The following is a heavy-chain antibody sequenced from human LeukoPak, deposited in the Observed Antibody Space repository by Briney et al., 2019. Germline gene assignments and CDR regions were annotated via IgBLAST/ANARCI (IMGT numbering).Heavy chain of an antibody. CDR3: ARAKRGGWELLKYYFDY. V-gene: IGHV3-7*01. J-gene: IGHJ4*02. D-gene: IGHD1-26*01. CDR2: IKQDGSEK. CDR1: GFTFSSYW. Sequence: GGSLRLSCAASGFTFSSYWMSWVRQAPGKGLEWVANIKQDGSEKYYVDSVKGRFTISRDNAKNSLYLQMNSLRAEDTAVYYCARAKRGGWELLKYYFDYWGQGTLVTVSS.